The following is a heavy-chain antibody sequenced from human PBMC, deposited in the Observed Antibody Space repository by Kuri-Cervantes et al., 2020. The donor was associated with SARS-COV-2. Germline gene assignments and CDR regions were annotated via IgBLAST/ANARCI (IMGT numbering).Heavy chain of an antibody. J-gene: IGHJ5*02. CDR2: FDPDDGET. CDR3: ATARFQWELLPLSS. CDR1: GYTLTELS. V-gene: IGHV1-24*01. Sequence: ASVKVSCKVSGYTLTELSMHWVRQAPGKGLEWMGGFDPDDGETIYAQKFQGRVTMTEDTSTDTAYMELSSLRSEDTAVYYCATARFQWELLPLSSWGQGTLVTVSS. D-gene: IGHD1-26*01.